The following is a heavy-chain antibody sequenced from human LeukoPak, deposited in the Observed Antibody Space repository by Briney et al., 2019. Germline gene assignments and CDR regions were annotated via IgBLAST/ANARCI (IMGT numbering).Heavy chain of an antibody. D-gene: IGHD6-13*01. CDR2: MNPNSGNT. CDR3: ARGKAAAGTRKWFDP. V-gene: IGHV1-8*02. Sequence: ASVKVSCKASGYTFTSYGISWVRQAPGQGLEWMGWMNPNSGNTGYAQKFQGRVTMTRNTSISTAYMELSSLRSEDTAVYYCARGKAAAGTRKWFDPWGQGTLVTVSS. CDR1: GYTFTSYG. J-gene: IGHJ5*02.